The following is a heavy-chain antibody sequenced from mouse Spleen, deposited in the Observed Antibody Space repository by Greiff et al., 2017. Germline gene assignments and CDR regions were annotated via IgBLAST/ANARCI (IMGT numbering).Heavy chain of an antibody. CDR3: ASLTLYYFDY. J-gene: IGHJ2*01. Sequence: EVQLVESGGGLVKPGGSLKLSCAASGFTFSSYTMSWVRQTPEKRLEWVATISSGGGNTYYPDSVKGRFTISRDNAKNTLYLQMSSLRSEDTALYYCASLTLYYFDYWGQGTTLTVSS. CDR1: GFTFSSYT. CDR2: ISSGGGNT. V-gene: IGHV5-9*01.